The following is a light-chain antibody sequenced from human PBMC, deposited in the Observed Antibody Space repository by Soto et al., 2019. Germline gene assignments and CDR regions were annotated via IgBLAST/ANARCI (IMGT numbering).Light chain of an antibody. CDR3: QQYNNWTPWT. J-gene: IGKJ1*01. CDR1: QSVSSD. CDR2: GAS. V-gene: IGKV3-15*01. Sequence: EIVRTQSPATLSVSPGERATLSCRASQSVSSDFAWYQQKPGQAPRLLIYGASSRATGIPARFSGSGSGTEFTLTISSLQSEDFAVYYCQQYNNWTPWTFGQGTKVDIK.